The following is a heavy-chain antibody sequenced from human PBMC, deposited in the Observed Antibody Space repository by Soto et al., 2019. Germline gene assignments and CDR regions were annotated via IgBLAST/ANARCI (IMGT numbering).Heavy chain of an antibody. J-gene: IGHJ6*02. Sequence: SETLSLTCTVSGGSVSSGIYYWSWIRHPPGKGLEWIGYIYYSGSTNYNPSLKSRVTISVDTSKNQFSLKLSSVTAADTAVYYCARNWNYGYYYGMDVWGQGTTVTVSS. CDR1: GGSVSSGIYY. CDR2: IYYSGST. D-gene: IGHD1-7*01. CDR3: ARNWNYGYYYGMDV. V-gene: IGHV4-61*01.